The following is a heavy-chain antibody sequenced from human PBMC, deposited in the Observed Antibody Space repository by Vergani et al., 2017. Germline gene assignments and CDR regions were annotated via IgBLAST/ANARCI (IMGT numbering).Heavy chain of an antibody. D-gene: IGHD3-3*01. CDR2: ISAYNGNT. J-gene: IGHJ4*02. Sequence: QVQLVQSGAEVKKPGASVKVSCKASGYTFTSYGISWVRQAPGQGLEWMGWISAYNGNTNYAQKLQGRVTMTTDTATSTAYMELRSLRSDDSAVYYCARDTYYEFWSGYYTGYYFDYWGQGTLVTVSS. V-gene: IGHV1-18*01. CDR1: GYTFTSYG. CDR3: ARDTYYEFWSGYYTGYYFDY.